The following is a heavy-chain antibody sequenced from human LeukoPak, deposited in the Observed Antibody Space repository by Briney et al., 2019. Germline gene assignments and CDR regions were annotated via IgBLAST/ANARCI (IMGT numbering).Heavy chain of an antibody. D-gene: IGHD3-10*01. Sequence: GGSLRLSCAASGFTVSSYAMTWVRQAPGKWLEWVSAISGTAENTYYADSVKGRFSISRDNSRNTVHLQMNSLRPEDTAVYYCANQRGGFWGQGTLVTVSS. V-gene: IGHV3-23*01. CDR1: GFTVSSYA. CDR3: ANQRGGF. CDR2: ISGTAENT. J-gene: IGHJ4*02.